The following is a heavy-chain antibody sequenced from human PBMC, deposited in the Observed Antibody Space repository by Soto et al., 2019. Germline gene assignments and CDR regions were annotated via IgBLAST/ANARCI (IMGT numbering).Heavy chain of an antibody. J-gene: IGHJ5*02. D-gene: IGHD3-10*01. CDR1: GGSIGGVGYS. CDR2: MYHSGTF. CDR3: ARAPFYSGSGNYNNLMFDA. Sequence: SETLSLTCAVSGGSIGGVGYSWSWIRQPPGGGLEWIGYMYHSGTFLKSPSLKTRLTMSLDMSKNQFSLTLNSMTAADTAVYYCARAPFYSGSGNYNNLMFDAWCQGLQVTVSS. V-gene: IGHV4-30-2*01.